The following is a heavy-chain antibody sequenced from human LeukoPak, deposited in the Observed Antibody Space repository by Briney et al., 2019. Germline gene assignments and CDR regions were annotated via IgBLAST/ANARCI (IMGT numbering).Heavy chain of an antibody. Sequence: SQTLSLTCAISGDRVSSNSATWNWIRQSPSRGLEWLGRTYYRSKWYSDYAVSVKSRIIINPDTSKNQFSLQLDSVTPEDTAVYYCSGATHYYHAMDVWGQGTTVTVSS. J-gene: IGHJ6*02. CDR2: TYYRSKWYS. D-gene: IGHD2-15*01. CDR1: GDRVSSNSAT. CDR3: SGATHYYHAMDV. V-gene: IGHV6-1*01.